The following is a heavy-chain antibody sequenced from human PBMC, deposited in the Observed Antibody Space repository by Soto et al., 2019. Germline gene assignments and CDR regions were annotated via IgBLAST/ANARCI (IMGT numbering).Heavy chain of an antibody. CDR3: ARTLYGDNVDY. D-gene: IGHD4-17*01. CDR2: MNPNSGNT. Sequence: QVQLVQSGAEVKKPGASVKVSCKASGYTFTSYDINWVRQATGQGLEWMGWMNPNSGNTGYAQKFQGRVAMTRTTSISTAYMALSRLRSEDTAVYYCARTLYGDNVDYWGQGTLVSVSS. V-gene: IGHV1-8*01. CDR1: GYTFTSYD. J-gene: IGHJ4*02.